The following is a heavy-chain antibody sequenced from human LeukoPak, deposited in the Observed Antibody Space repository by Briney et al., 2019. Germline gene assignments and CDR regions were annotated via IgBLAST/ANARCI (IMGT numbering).Heavy chain of an antibody. CDR3: AVRKLAAAGTGGAFDI. Sequence: ASVKVSCKASGGTFSSYAISWVRQAHGQGLEWMGWIIPIFGTAKYAQKFQGRVTITADESTSTAYMELSSLRSEDTAVYYCAVRKLAAAGTGGAFDIWGQGTMATVSS. J-gene: IGHJ3*02. D-gene: IGHD6-13*01. V-gene: IGHV1-69*13. CDR2: IIPIFGTA. CDR1: GGTFSSYA.